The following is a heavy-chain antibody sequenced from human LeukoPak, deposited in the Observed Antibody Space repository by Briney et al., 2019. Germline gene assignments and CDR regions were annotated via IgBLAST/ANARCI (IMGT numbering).Heavy chain of an antibody. CDR3: ARAYSSSSPFDY. CDR2: INHSGST. CDR1: GGSFSGYY. V-gene: IGHV4-34*01. Sequence: SETMSLTCAVYGGSFSGYYWSWIRQPPGKGLEWIGEINHSGSTNYNPSLKSRLTISVDTSKNQFSLKLSSVTAADTAVYYCARAYSSSSPFDYWGQGTLVTVSS. J-gene: IGHJ4*02. D-gene: IGHD6-6*01.